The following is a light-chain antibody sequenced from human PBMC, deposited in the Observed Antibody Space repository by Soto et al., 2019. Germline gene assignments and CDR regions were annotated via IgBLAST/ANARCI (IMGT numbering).Light chain of an antibody. V-gene: IGKV3-15*01. CDR2: GAS. CDR1: QSVSSN. J-gene: IGKJ2*01. CDR3: QQDNNWPPYT. Sequence: EIVMTQSPATLSVSPGERATLSCRASQSVSSNLAWFQQKPGQAPRLLIYGASARATGIPARFSGSGSGTEFTLTISSLQAEDVAVYYCQQDNNWPPYTFGQGTKLEIK.